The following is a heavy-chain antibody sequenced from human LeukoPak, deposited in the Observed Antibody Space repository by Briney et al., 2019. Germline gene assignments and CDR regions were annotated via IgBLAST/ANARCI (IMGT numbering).Heavy chain of an antibody. CDR3: ARGTSRATLTHFDY. J-gene: IGHJ4*02. D-gene: IGHD1-26*01. V-gene: IGHV4-4*07. CDR1: GGTISSYY. Sequence: SETVSLTCSVSGGTISSYYWSWIRQPAGKGLEWIGRIDASGRTNYNPSLKSRVTMSVDTSKKQFSLKVNSVTAADTAVYYCARGTSRATLTHFDYWGQGTLVTVSS. CDR2: IDASGRT.